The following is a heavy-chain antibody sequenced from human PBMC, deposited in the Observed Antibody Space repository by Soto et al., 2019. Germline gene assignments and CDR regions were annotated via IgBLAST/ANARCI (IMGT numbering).Heavy chain of an antibody. CDR3: ARADEGYCSGGSCYFWYFDL. D-gene: IGHD2-15*01. V-gene: IGHV4-59*01. CDR1: GGSISSYY. Sequence: QVQLQESGPGLVKPSETLSLTCTVSGGSISSYYWSWIRQPPGKGLEWIGYIYYSGSTNYNPSLKSRLTISVDTSKNQFSLKLSSVTAADTAVYYCARADEGYCSGGSCYFWYFDLWGRGTLVTVSS. J-gene: IGHJ2*01. CDR2: IYYSGST.